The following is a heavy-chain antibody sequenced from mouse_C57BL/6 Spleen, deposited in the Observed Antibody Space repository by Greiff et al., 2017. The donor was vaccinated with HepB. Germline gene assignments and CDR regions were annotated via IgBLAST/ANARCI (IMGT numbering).Heavy chain of an antibody. Sequence: QVQLQQSGPELVKPGASVKISCKASGYAFSSSWMNWVKQRPGKGLEWIGRIYPGDGDTNYNGKFKGKATLTADKSSSTAYMQLSSLTSEDSAVYFCARGGWDGGYYFDYWGQGTTLTVSS. CDR3: ARGGWDGGYYFDY. V-gene: IGHV1-82*01. D-gene: IGHD4-1*01. CDR2: IYPGDGDT. CDR1: GYAFSSSW. J-gene: IGHJ2*01.